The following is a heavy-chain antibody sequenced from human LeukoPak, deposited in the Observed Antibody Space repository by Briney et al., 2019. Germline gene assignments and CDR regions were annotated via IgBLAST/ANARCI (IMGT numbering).Heavy chain of an antibody. D-gene: IGHD4-17*01. J-gene: IGHJ5*02. Sequence: GSSVTVSCKASGGTFSSYAISWVRQAPGQGLEWMGGIIPIFGTANYAQKFQGRVTITADESTSTAYMELSSLRSEDTAVYYCARGGTVTGRGSNWFDPWGQGTLVTVSS. V-gene: IGHV1-69*01. CDR3: ARGGTVTGRGSNWFDP. CDR1: GGTFSSYA. CDR2: IIPIFGTA.